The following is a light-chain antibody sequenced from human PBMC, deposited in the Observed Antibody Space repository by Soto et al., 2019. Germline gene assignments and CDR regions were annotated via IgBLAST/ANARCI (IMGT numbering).Light chain of an antibody. CDR1: SSDVGDYNY. V-gene: IGLV2-11*01. CDR3: CSYAGTYTVV. J-gene: IGLJ2*01. CDR2: EVS. Sequence: QSVLTQPHSVSGSPGQSVTISCTGTSSDVGDYNYVSWYQQHPGKAPKFIIYEVSKRPSGVPDRFSGSKSGNTASLTISGLQAEDEADYYCCSYAGTYTVVFGGGTKVTVL.